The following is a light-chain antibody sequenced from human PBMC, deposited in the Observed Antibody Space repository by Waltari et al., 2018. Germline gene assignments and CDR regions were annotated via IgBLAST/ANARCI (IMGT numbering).Light chain of an antibody. Sequence: QSALTQPASVFGSLGQSVTLSCTGTATDIGGFDYVSWYQQHSGKAPKPLIFAVSSRPSEISARFSASKSGNTASLTISGLQTEDEADYHCTSYTSKNTFIFGGGTRLTVL. CDR1: ATDIGGFDY. J-gene: IGLJ2*01. CDR3: TSYTSKNTFI. V-gene: IGLV2-14*03. CDR2: AVS.